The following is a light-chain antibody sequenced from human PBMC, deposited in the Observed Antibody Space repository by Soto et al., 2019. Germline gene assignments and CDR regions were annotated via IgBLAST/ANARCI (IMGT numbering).Light chain of an antibody. CDR2: DVS. Sequence: QSALTQPASVSGSPGPAITISCTGTSSDVGAYNYDSWYQQYPGEAPKVIIYDVSHRPAGVSNRFSGSKSGNTASLTISGLQTQDEADYYCSSYTSATTYVCGPGTKVTVL. CDR1: SSDVGAYNY. CDR3: SSYTSATTYV. J-gene: IGLJ1*01. V-gene: IGLV2-14*01.